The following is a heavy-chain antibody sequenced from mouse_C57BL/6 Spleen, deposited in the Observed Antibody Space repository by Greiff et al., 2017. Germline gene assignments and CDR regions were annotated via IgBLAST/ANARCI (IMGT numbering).Heavy chain of an antibody. CDR2: IYPGDGAT. V-gene: IGHV1-82*01. CDR3: ARRGDGYAMDY. CDR1: GYAFSSSW. Sequence: VQLQQSGPELVKPGASVKISCKASGYAFSSSWMNWVKQRPGKGLEWIGRIYPGDGATNYNGKFKGKATLTADKSSSTAYMQLSSLTSEDSAVYFCARRGDGYAMDYWGQGTSVTVSS. D-gene: IGHD3-3*01. J-gene: IGHJ4*01.